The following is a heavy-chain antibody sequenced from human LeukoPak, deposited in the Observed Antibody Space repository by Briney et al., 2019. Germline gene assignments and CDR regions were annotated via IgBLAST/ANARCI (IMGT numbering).Heavy chain of an antibody. V-gene: IGHV4-39*07. CDR1: GGSISSSSYY. CDR3: ARDAYSYGSFYYYYYMDV. J-gene: IGHJ6*03. CDR2: IYYSGST. D-gene: IGHD5-18*01. Sequence: SETLSLTCKVSGGSISSSSYYWGWIRQPPGKGLEWIGSIYYSGSTNYNPSLKSRVTMSVDTSKNQFSLKLSSVTAADTAVYYCARDAYSYGSFYYYYYMDVWGKGTTVTISS.